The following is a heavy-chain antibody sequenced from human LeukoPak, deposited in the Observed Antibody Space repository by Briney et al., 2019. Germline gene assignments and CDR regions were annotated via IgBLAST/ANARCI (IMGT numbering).Heavy chain of an antibody. CDR2: IIPIFGTA. D-gene: IGHD6-13*01. V-gene: IGHV1-69*13. CDR3: ARAPIAAAGTNNWFDP. J-gene: IGHJ5*02. CDR1: GGTFSSYA. Sequence: SVKVSCKASGGTFSSYAISWVRQAPGQGLEWMGGIIPIFGTANYAQKFQGRVTITADESTSTAYMELSSLRSEDTAAYYCARAPIAAAGTNNWFDPWGQGTLVTVSS.